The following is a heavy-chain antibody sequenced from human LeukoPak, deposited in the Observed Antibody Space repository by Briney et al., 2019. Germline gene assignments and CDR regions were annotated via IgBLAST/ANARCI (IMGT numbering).Heavy chain of an antibody. CDR1: GFTFSSYW. V-gene: IGHV3-7*01. D-gene: IGHD2-2*01. CDR2: IKHDGSDK. Sequence: GGSLRLSCAASGFTFSSYWMSWDRQAPGTGLEWVAYIKHDGSDKYHVDSVKGRFTISRDNSKNSLYLQMNSLRADDTAVYYCARARRPDGVVPAARYMDVWGKGTTVTVSS. CDR3: ARARRPDGVVPAARYMDV. J-gene: IGHJ6*03.